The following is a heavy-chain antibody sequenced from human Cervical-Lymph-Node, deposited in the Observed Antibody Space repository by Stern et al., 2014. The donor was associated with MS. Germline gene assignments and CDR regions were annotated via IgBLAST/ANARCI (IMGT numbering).Heavy chain of an antibody. D-gene: IGHD6-6*01. Sequence: EVQLVESGGGLVKPGGSLRLSCAASGFTFSSYSMNWVRQAPGKGLEWVSSISSSSTYIYYADAVKGRFTISRDNTKNSLYLQMNSLRAEDTAVYYCARAEYSSSSFSYWGQGTLVTVSS. J-gene: IGHJ4*02. V-gene: IGHV3-21*01. CDR2: ISSSSTYI. CDR3: ARAEYSSSSFSY. CDR1: GFTFSSYS.